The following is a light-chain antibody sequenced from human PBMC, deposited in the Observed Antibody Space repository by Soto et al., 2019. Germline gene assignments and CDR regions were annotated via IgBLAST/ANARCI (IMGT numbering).Light chain of an antibody. CDR2: AAS. Sequence: DIQLTQSPSSVSASVGDRVTITCRASQDINTWLAWFQQKPGKAPKLLISAASTLQSGVPSRFSGSGSGTDFSLTISSLQPEDFATYYCQLAYRSPCIVGPGTKVEIK. CDR3: QLAYRSPCI. J-gene: IGKJ3*01. CDR1: QDINTW. V-gene: IGKV1-12*01.